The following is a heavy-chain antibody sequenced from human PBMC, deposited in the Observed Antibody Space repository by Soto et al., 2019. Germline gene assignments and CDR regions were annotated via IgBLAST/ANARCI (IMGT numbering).Heavy chain of an antibody. CDR3: ARERSVGYCSTTTCPRPFYYFGMGV. D-gene: IGHD2-2*01. CDR2: IIPISGTA. Sequence: QVQLVQSGAEVKKPGSSVKVSCKASGGTFSRYPISWVRQAPGQGLEWMGGIIPISGTADYAPKFQGRVTITADESKSTGYMELRSLTSEDTAVYYCARERSVGYCSTTTCPRPFYYFGMGVWGQGTTVTVSS. J-gene: IGHJ6*02. V-gene: IGHV1-69*01. CDR1: GGTFSRYP.